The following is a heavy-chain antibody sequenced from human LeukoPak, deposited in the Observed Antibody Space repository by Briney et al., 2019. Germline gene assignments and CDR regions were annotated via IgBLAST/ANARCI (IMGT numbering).Heavy chain of an antibody. J-gene: IGHJ4*02. CDR1: GFTFSSYW. CDR3: ARDFEDCSGGSCYGY. D-gene: IGHD2-15*01. V-gene: IGHV3-7*01. CDR2: IKEDGREK. Sequence: GGSLRLSCAASGFTFSSYWMSWVRQAPGKGLEWVANIKEDGREKYYVDSVKGRFTISRDNAENSLYLQMNSLRAEDTAVYYRARDFEDCSGGSCYGYWGQGTLVTVSS.